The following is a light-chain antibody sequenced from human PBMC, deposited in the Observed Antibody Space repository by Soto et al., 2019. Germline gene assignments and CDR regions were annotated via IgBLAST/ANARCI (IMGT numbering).Light chain of an antibody. Sequence: EIVLTQSPGTLSLSPGERATLSCRASQSVSSNYLAWYQQKSGQAPRLLIYDATSRATDVPDRFSGSGSGTDFTLTISRLEPEDFAVSYCQQYGYSPGLAVGGGTKVEIK. J-gene: IGKJ4*01. CDR1: QSVSSNY. V-gene: IGKV3-20*01. CDR2: DAT. CDR3: QQYGYSPGLA.